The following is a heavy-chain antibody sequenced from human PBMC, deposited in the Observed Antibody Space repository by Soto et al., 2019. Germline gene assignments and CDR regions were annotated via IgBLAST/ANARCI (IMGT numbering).Heavy chain of an antibody. J-gene: IGHJ4*02. CDR2: ISGFNGQT. V-gene: IGHV1-18*01. CDR1: GNTFASHG. Sequence: QVQLVQSGPEVKKRGASVKVSCKASGNTFASHGFSWVRQAPGQGLEWMGWISGFNGQTNYALKFQGRVTLTTDTSTSTAYMELRSLRSDDTAVYFCARVDPRGVAVVRDYWGQGTLVTVSS. CDR3: ARVDPRGVAVVRDY. D-gene: IGHD3-10*01.